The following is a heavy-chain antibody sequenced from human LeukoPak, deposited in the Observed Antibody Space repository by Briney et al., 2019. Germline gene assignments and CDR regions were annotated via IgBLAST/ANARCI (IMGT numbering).Heavy chain of an antibody. CDR3: AKDPNDGGNSRVSWFDP. CDR1: GFTFSSYA. CDR2: ISGSGGST. D-gene: IGHD4-23*01. V-gene: IGHV3-23*01. Sequence: GGSLRLSCAASGFTFSSYAMSWVRQAPGKGLEWVSAISGSGGSTYYADSVKGRFTISRDNSKNTLYLQMNSLRAKDTAVYYCAKDPNDGGNSRVSWFDPWGQGTLVTVS. J-gene: IGHJ5*02.